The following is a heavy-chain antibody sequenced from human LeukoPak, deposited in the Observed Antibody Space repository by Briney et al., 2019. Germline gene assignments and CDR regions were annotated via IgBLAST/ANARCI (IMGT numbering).Heavy chain of an antibody. J-gene: IGHJ4*02. Sequence: GGSLRLSCAASGFTFSSYVMRWVRQAPGKGLEWIAVVWSDGSNRFYADSVEGRFTISRDNSKNTLYLQMNSLRAEDTAVYYCAKSNTESQTTVGNWGQGTLVSVSS. D-gene: IGHD1-14*01. CDR1: GFTFSSYV. V-gene: IGHV3-33*06. CDR2: VWSDGSNR. CDR3: AKSNTESQTTVGN.